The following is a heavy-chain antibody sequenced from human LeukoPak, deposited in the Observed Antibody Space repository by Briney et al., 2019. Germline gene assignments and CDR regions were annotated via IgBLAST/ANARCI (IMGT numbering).Heavy chain of an antibody. CDR1: GGSISSSNW. J-gene: IGHJ3*02. CDR2: IYHSGST. Sequence: SGTLSLTCAVSGGSISSSNWWSWVRPPPGKGLEWIGEIYHSGSTNYNPSLKSRVTISVDKSKNQFSLKLSSVTAADTAVYYCAGSAWYPPKWTFDIWGQRTMVTVSS. V-gene: IGHV4-4*02. CDR3: AGSAWYPPKWTFDI. D-gene: IGHD6-19*01.